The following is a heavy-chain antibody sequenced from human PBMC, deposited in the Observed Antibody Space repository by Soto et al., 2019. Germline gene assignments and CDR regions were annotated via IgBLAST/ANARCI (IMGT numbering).Heavy chain of an antibody. CDR3: ARQSGYSYGYVDY. Sequence: SETLSLTCTVSGGSISSGGYYWSWIRQHPGKGLEWIGSIYYSGSTYYNPSLQSRVTISVDTSKNQFSLKLSSVTAADTAVYSCARQSGYSYGYVDYWGQGTLVTVSS. CDR2: IYYSGST. D-gene: IGHD5-18*01. J-gene: IGHJ4*02. V-gene: IGHV4-39*01. CDR1: GGSISSGGYY.